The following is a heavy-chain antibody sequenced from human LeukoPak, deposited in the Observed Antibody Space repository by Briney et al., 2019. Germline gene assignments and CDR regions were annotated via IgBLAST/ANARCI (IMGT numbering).Heavy chain of an antibody. CDR3: ASPGVGTADGTRFDY. J-gene: IGHJ4*02. D-gene: IGHD7-27*01. CDR1: GYAISSGYY. Sequence: SETLSLTCAVSGYAISSGYYWGWIRQPPGKGLEWIGSIYHSGSTYYNPSLKSRVTISVDTSKNQFSLKLSSVTAADTAVYYCASPGVGTADGTRFDYWGQGTLVTVSS. V-gene: IGHV4-38-2*01. CDR2: IYHSGST.